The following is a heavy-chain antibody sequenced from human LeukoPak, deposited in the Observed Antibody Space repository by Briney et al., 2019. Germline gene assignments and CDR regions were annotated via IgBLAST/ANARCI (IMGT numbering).Heavy chain of an antibody. CDR3: ARDRYFHLRYYYYYYMDV. D-gene: IGHD2/OR15-2a*01. CDR1: GGSISSYY. Sequence: SETLSLTCTVSGGSISSYYWSWIRQPAGKGLEWIGRIYTSGSTNYNPSLKSRVTMSVDTSKNQFSLKLSSVTAADTAVYYCARDRYFHLRYYYYYYMDVWGKGTTVTVSS. CDR2: IYTSGST. J-gene: IGHJ6*03. V-gene: IGHV4-4*07.